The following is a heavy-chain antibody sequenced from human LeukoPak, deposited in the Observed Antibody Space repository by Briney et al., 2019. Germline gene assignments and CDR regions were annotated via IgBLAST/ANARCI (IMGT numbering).Heavy chain of an antibody. CDR1: GGSISSSSYY. CDR2: IYYSGST. V-gene: IGHV4-39*07. CDR3: ARLASGSGPYDFWGGCHLYYYYYYMDV. Sequence: SETLSLTCTVSGGSISSSSYYWGWIRQPPGKGLEWIGSIYYSGSTYYNPSLKSRVTISVDTSKNQFSLKLSSVTAADTAVYYCARLASGSGPYDFWGGCHLYYYYYYMDVWGKGTTVTVSS. D-gene: IGHD3-3*01. J-gene: IGHJ6*03.